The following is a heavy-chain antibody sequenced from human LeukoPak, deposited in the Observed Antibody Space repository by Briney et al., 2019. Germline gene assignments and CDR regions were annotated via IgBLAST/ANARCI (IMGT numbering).Heavy chain of an antibody. D-gene: IGHD3/OR15-3a*01. Sequence: GGSLRLSCAASGFTFSSYAMHWVRQAPGKGLEWVAVISYDGSNKYYADSVKGRFTISRDNSKNTLYLQMNSLRAEDTAVYYCARGSTWTDYWGQGTLVTVSS. CDR3: ARGSTWTDY. V-gene: IGHV3-30*04. J-gene: IGHJ4*02. CDR1: GFTFSSYA. CDR2: ISYDGSNK.